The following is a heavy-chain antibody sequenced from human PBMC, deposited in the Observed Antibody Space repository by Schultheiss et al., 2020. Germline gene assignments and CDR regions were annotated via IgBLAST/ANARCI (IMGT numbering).Heavy chain of an antibody. CDR1: GFTFSSYE. Sequence: GGSLRLSCAASGFTFSSYEMNWVRQAPGKGLVWVSRIKGDGSSTTYADSVKGRFTISRDNAKNTLYLQMNSLRAEDTAVYYCAREDEYYDSSGDLACYWGQGTLVTVSS. J-gene: IGHJ4*02. V-gene: IGHV3-74*03. CDR2: IKGDGSST. CDR3: AREDEYYDSSGDLACY. D-gene: IGHD3-22*01.